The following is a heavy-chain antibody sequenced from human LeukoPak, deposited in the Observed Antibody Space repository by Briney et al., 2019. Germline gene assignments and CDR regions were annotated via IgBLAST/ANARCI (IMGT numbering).Heavy chain of an antibody. V-gene: IGHV4-38-2*02. Sequence: SETLSLTCTVSGYSISSGYYWGWIRQPPGKGLEWIGSIYHSGSTYYNPSLKSRVTISVDTSKNQFSLKLSSVTAADTAVYYCARGSTVYWFDPWGQGTLVTVSS. D-gene: IGHD4-17*01. CDR3: ARGSTVYWFDP. J-gene: IGHJ5*02. CDR1: GYSISSGYY. CDR2: IYHSGST.